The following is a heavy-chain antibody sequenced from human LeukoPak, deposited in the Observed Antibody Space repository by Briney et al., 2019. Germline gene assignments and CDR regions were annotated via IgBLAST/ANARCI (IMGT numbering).Heavy chain of an antibody. CDR3: ARDSVRGSWINDY. CDR2: IKQDGSEK. Sequence: ANIKQDGSEKYYVDSVKGRFTISRDNAKNSLYLQMNSLRAEDTAVYYCARDSVRGSWINDYWGQGTLVTVSS. J-gene: IGHJ4*02. V-gene: IGHV3-7*01. D-gene: IGHD6-13*01.